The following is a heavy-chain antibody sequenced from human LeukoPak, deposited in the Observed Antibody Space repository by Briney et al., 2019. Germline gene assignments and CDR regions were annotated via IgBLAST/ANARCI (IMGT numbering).Heavy chain of an antibody. CDR3: ARLNWGVSTAGFDY. CDR2: VKQDETEK. D-gene: IGHD5/OR15-5a*01. J-gene: IGHJ4*01. Sequence: GGSLRLSCTASGFVFSDYWLGWVRQAPGKGLEWVANVKQDETEKYYGDSARGRFTISRDNSKNSLYPQMNSLRAGDTAVYYCARLNWGVSTAGFDYWGHGTLVTVSS. V-gene: IGHV3-7*01. CDR1: GFVFSDYW.